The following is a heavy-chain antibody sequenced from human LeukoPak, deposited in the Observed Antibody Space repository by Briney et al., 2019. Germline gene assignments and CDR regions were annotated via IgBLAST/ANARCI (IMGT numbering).Heavy chain of an antibody. CDR2: ISYDGSNK. D-gene: IGHD5-18*01. CDR3: APDGSPAMVGFDY. V-gene: IGHV3-30*03. J-gene: IGHJ4*02. CDR1: GFTFSSYG. Sequence: GGSLRLSCAASGFTFSSYGVHWVRQAPGKGLEWVAVISYDGSNKYYADSVKGRFTISRDNSKNTLYLQMNSLRAEDTAAYYCAPDGSPAMVGFDYWGQGTLVTVSS.